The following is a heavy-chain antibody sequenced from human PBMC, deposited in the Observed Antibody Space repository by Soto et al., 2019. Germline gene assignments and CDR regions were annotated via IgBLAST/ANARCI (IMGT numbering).Heavy chain of an antibody. V-gene: IGHV4-30-4*01. CDR2: IYNTGST. J-gene: IGHJ3*02. CDR1: GGSISSGDYY. D-gene: IGHD3-16*01. Sequence: QVQLQESGPGLVKPSQTLSLTCTVSGGSISSGDYYWNWIRQPPGKVMEWIGFIYNTGSTYYNVALKRRLTISVDMSKNQFSLNFTSVTAADTAVYYCARNDYDCVWESPGGDGFEIWGQGTKGTVSS. CDR3: ARNDYDCVWESPGGDGFEI.